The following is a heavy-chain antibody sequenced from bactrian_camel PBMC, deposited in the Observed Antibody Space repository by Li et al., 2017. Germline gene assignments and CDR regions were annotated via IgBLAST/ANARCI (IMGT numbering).Heavy chain of an antibody. J-gene: IGHJ4*01. CDR3: GVDTGAPPEDLDSWVQWIDS. CDR1: GFTFSTYY. D-gene: IGHD5*01. V-gene: IGHV3-2*01. Sequence: HVQLVESGGGLVQPGGSLRLSCDVSGFTFSTYYMIWVRQAPGKGLEWVTSIYSTGRNTYYADSVVGRFTTSRDNAKNTVYLQMNSLIPEDTAMYYCGVDTGAPPEDLDSWVQWIDSWGQGTQVTVS. CDR2: IYSTGRNT.